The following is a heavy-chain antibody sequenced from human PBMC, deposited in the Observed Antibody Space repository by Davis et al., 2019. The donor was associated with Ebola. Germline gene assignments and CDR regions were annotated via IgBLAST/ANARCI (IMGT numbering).Heavy chain of an antibody. CDR3: ARGRSAGIDY. J-gene: IGHJ4*02. CDR2: INHSGST. Sequence: SETLSLTCAVYGGSFSGYYWSWIRQPPGKGLEWIGEINHSGSTNYNPSLKSRVTISVDTSKNQFSLKLSSVTAADTAVYYCARGRSAGIDYWGQGTPVTVSS. CDR1: GGSFSGYY. V-gene: IGHV4-34*01.